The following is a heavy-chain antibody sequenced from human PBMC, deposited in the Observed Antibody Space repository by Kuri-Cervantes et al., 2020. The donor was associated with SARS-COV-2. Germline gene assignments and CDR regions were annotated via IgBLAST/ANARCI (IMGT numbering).Heavy chain of an antibody. D-gene: IGHD3-10*01. Sequence: GESLKISCTVSGGSISSSSYYWGWIRQPPGKGLEWVSAISGSGGSTYYADSVKGRFTISRDNSKNALYLQMNSLRAEDTAVYYCATTYYYGSGSPWGQGTLVTVSS. CDR2: ISGSGGST. CDR1: GGSISSSSYY. V-gene: IGHV3-23*01. CDR3: ATTYYYGSGSP. J-gene: IGHJ5*02.